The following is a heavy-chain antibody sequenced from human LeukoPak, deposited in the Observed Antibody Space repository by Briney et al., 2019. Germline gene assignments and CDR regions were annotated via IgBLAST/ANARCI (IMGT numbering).Heavy chain of an antibody. D-gene: IGHD6-19*01. J-gene: IGHJ4*02. V-gene: IGHV3-23*01. CDR2: ISGSGGST. Sequence: GGSLRLSCAASGFTFDSYAMSWVRQAPGKGLEWVSAISGSGGSTYYADSVKGRFTISRDNSKNTLYLQMNSLRAEDTAVYYCAKDGGSSGWCSLLKRGPLFDYWGQGTLVTVSS. CDR3: AKDGGSSGWCSLLKRGPLFDY. CDR1: GFTFDSYA.